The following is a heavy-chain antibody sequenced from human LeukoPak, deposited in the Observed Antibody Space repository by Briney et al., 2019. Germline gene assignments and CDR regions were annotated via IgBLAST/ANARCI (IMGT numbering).Heavy chain of an antibody. CDR1: GFSFSSYA. CDR2: IKQEGSEK. CDR3: ARSPPLLWFGELSSYYMDV. J-gene: IGHJ6*03. D-gene: IGHD3-10*01. Sequence: PGGSLRLSCATSGFSFSSYAMSWVRQAPGKGLEWVANIKQEGSEKYYVDSVKGRFTISRDNAKDSLYLQMNSLRAEDTAVYYCARSPPLLWFGELSSYYMDVWGKGTTVTVSS. V-gene: IGHV3-7*01.